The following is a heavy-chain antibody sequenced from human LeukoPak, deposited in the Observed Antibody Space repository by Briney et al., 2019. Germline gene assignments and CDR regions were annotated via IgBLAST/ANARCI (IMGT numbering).Heavy chain of an antibody. D-gene: IGHD2-2*01. CDR3: ARGDIVVVPAASYYYYGMDV. CDR2: IYYSGST. V-gene: IGHV4-30-4*01. Sequence: PSQTLSHTCTVSGGSISSGDYYWSWIRQPPGKGLEWIGYIYYSGSTYYNPSLKSRVTISVDTSKNQFSLKLSSVTAADTAVYYCARGDIVVVPAASYYYYGMDVWGQGTTVTVSS. CDR1: GGSISSGDYY. J-gene: IGHJ6*02.